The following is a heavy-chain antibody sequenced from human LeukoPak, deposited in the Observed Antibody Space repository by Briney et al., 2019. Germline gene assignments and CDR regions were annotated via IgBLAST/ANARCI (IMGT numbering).Heavy chain of an antibody. Sequence: KASETLSLTCAVYGGSFSGYYWSWIRQPPGKGLEWIGSIYYSGSTYYNPSLKSRVTISVDTSKNQFSLKLSSVTAADTAVYYCARGSQYDYVWGSYRSRHNWFDPWGQGTLVTVSS. V-gene: IGHV4-34*01. CDR2: IYYSGST. D-gene: IGHD3-16*02. CDR3: ARGSQYDYVWGSYRSRHNWFDP. J-gene: IGHJ5*02. CDR1: GGSFSGYY.